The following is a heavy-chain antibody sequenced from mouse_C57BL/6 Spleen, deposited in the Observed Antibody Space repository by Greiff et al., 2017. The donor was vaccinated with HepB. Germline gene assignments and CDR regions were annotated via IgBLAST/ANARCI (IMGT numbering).Heavy chain of an antibody. CDR2: SRNKANDYTT. J-gene: IGHJ3*01. CDR3: ARDEDSNYGGFAY. D-gene: IGHD2-5*01. Sequence: EVQGVESGGGLVQSGRSLRLSCATSGFTFSDFYMEWVRQAPGKGLEWIAASRNKANDYTTEYSASVKGRFIVSRDTSQSILYLQMNALRAEDTAIYYCARDEDSNYGGFAYWGQGTLVTVSA. CDR1: GFTFSDFY. V-gene: IGHV7-1*01.